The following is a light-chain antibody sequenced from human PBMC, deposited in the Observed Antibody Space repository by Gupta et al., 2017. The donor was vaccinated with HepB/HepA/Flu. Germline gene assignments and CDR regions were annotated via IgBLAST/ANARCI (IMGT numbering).Light chain of an antibody. J-gene: IGLJ1*01. CDR2: SNN. V-gene: IGLV1-44*01. CDR3: AAWDDSLNGYV. CDR1: SSNVGSNT. Sequence: QSVLPQPPSASGTPGQRVTISCSGNSSNVGSNTVTWYQHLPGTAPTLLMYSNNPRPSGVPDRFSGSKSGTSASLATSGLQSEEEADDYCAAWDDSLNGYVFGTGTKVTVL.